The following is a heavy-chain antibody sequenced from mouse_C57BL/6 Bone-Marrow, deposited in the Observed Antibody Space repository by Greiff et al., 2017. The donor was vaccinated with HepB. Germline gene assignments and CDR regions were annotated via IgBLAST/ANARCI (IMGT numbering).Heavy chain of an antibody. J-gene: IGHJ4*01. CDR2: INPNNGGT. V-gene: IGHV1-26*01. Sequence: EVQLQQSGPELVKPGASVKISCKASGYTFTDYYMNWVKQSHGKSLEWIGDINPNNGGTSYNQKFKGKATLTVDKSSSTAYMELHSLTSEDSAVYYCAREGYDTSMDYWGQGTSVTVSS. CDR1: GYTFTDYY. CDR3: AREGYDTSMDY. D-gene: IGHD2-3*01.